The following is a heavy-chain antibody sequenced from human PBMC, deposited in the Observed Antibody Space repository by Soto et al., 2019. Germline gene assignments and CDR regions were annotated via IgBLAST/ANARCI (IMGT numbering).Heavy chain of an antibody. Sequence: EVQLVESGGDLVQPGGSLRLSCAASGFTFSSYDFHWVRQATGKGLEWVSGIGTAGDTYYAGSVKGRFIMSRENAKNSLYLQMNSLRAGDTAVYYCTRGADGFEYWGQGNLVPVSS. CDR2: IGTAGDT. J-gene: IGHJ4*02. CDR3: TRGADGFEY. D-gene: IGHD3-16*01. V-gene: IGHV3-13*01. CDR1: GFTFSSYD.